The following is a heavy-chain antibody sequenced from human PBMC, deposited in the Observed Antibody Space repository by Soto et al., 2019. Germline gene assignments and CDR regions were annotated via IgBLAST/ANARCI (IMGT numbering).Heavy chain of an antibody. CDR2: INAGNGNT. J-gene: IGHJ4*02. CDR1: GYTFTSYA. CDR3: ARGWCSGGRCYSSFDY. Sequence: ASVKVSCKASGYTFTSYAMHWVRQAPGQRLEWMGWINAGNGNTKYSQKFQGRVTITRDTSASTAYMELSSPRSEDTAVYYCARGWCSGGRCYSSFDYWGQGTLVTLSS. D-gene: IGHD2-15*01. V-gene: IGHV1-3*01.